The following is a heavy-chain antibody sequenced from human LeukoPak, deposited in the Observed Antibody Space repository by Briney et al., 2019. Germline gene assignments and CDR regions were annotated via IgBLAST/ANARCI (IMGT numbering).Heavy chain of an antibody. Sequence: GGSLRLSCAASGXTFSNYAMSWVRQAPGKGLEWVANIKQDGSEKYYVDSVKGRFTISRDNAKNSLYLQMNSLRVEDTAMYYCARETVGFCDSGSCPVEYSQHWGQGTLVTVSS. V-gene: IGHV3-7*04. CDR1: GXTFSNYA. J-gene: IGHJ1*01. D-gene: IGHD2-15*01. CDR2: IKQDGSEK. CDR3: ARETVGFCDSGSCPVEYSQH.